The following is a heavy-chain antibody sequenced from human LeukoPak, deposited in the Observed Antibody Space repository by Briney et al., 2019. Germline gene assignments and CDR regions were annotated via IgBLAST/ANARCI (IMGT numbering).Heavy chain of an antibody. Sequence: PGGSLRLSCAASGFTFSNAWMKWVRQAPGKGLEWVGRIKSKTDGGTTDYAAPVKGRYTITRHDAKNTLYLQMNSLKPEDTAVYYCTPDRYFEYWGQGTLVTVSS. CDR2: IKSKTDGGTT. V-gene: IGHV3-15*07. J-gene: IGHJ4*02. CDR1: GFTFSNAW. CDR3: TPDRYFEY.